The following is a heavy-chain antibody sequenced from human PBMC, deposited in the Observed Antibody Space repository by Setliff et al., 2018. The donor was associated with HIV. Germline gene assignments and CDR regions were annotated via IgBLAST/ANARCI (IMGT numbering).Heavy chain of an antibody. CDR2: MNPNSGNT. J-gene: IGHJ6*03. CDR3: ARARRDSYDRGGRNHYYIDV. Sequence: SCKASGYTFGSYDINWVRQATGQGLEWMGWMNPNSGNTGCAQKFQGRATMTRDTSISTAYMELNNLKFEDTAVYYCARARRDSYDRGGRNHYYIDVWGKGTTVTV. D-gene: IGHD3-22*01. V-gene: IGHV1-8*02. CDR1: GYTFGSYD.